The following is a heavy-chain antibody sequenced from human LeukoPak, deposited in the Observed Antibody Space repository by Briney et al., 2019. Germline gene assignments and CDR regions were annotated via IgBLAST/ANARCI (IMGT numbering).Heavy chain of an antibody. V-gene: IGHV7-4-1*02. CDR2: INTNTGNP. D-gene: IGHD6-19*01. CDR1: GYTFTSYA. Sequence: ASLKASCKPSGYTFTSYAMNWVRQAPGQGLEWMGWINTNTGNPTYAQGFTGRFVLSLDTSVSTAYLQISGLKAEDTDVYYCARSSGSDYWGQGTLVTVSS. J-gene: IGHJ4*02. CDR3: ARSSGSDY.